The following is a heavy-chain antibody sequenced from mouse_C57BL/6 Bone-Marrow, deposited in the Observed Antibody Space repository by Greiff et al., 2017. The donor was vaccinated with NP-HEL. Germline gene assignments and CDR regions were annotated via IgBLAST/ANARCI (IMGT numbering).Heavy chain of an antibody. CDR2: IYPGDGDT. J-gene: IGHJ1*03. V-gene: IGHV1-82*01. D-gene: IGHD1-1*01. Sequence: VQLQQSGPELVKPGASVKISCKASGYAFSSSWMNWVKQRPGKGLEWIGRIYPGDGDTNHNGKFKGKATLTADKSSSTAYMQLSSLTSEDSAVYFCALYYYGSSDWYFDVWGTGTTVTVSS. CDR3: ALYYYGSSDWYFDV. CDR1: GYAFSSSW.